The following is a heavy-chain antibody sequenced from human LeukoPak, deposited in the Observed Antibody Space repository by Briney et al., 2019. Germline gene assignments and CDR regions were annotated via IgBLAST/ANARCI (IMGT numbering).Heavy chain of an antibody. J-gene: IGHJ4*02. CDR2: IYNSGNT. D-gene: IGHD6-13*01. Sequence: SETLSLTCTVSGDSISRSTYYWAWIRQPPGKGLEWIGYIYNSGNTYYNPSLKSRLTISLDTSKSQFSLKMRSVTAADTAVYYCARVALTGYSSSWYFDYWGQGTLVTVSS. CDR3: ARVALTGYSSSWYFDY. V-gene: IGHV4-30-4*08. CDR1: GDSISRSTYY.